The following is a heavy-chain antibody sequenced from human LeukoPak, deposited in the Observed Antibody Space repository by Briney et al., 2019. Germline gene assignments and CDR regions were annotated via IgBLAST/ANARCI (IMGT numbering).Heavy chain of an antibody. J-gene: IGHJ4*02. CDR3: ARDLWYYDSSGYFGY. CDR2: ISAYNGNT. CDR1: GYTFTSYG. D-gene: IGHD3-22*01. Sequence: ASGKVSCKASGYTFTSYGISWVRQAPGQGLEWMGWISAYNGNTNYAQKLQGRVTMTTDTSTSTAYMELRSVRSDDTAVYYCARDLWYYDSSGYFGYWGQGTLVTVSS. V-gene: IGHV1-18*01.